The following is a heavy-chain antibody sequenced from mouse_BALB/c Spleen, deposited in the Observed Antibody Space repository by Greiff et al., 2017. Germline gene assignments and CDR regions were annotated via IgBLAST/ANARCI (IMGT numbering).Heavy chain of an antibody. D-gene: IGHD1-2*01. CDR2: ISSGSSTI. Sequence: EVKLMESGGGLVQPGGSRKLSCAASGFTFSSFGMHWVRQAPEKGLEWVAYISSGSSTIYYADTVKGRCTISRDNPKNTLFLQMTSLRSEDTAMYYCARARLYAMDYWGQGTSVTVSS. V-gene: IGHV5-17*02. CDR1: GFTFSSFG. CDR3: ARARLYAMDY. J-gene: IGHJ4*01.